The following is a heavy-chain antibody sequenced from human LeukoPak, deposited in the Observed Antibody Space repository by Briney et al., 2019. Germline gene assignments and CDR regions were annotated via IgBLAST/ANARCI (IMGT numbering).Heavy chain of an antibody. D-gene: IGHD3-10*02. V-gene: IGHV3-48*03. Sequence: GGSLRLSCAASGFTFDDYAMHWVRQAPGKGLEWVSYISSSGSTIYCADSVKGRFTISRDNAKNSLYLQMNSLRAEDTAVYYCAELGITMIGGVWGKGTTVTISS. CDR1: GFTFDDYA. CDR2: ISSSGSTI. J-gene: IGHJ6*04. CDR3: AELGITMIGGV.